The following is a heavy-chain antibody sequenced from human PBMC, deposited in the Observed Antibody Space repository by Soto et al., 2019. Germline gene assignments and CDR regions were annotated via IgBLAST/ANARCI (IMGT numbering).Heavy chain of an antibody. CDR3: AKGGESSISYYFDY. J-gene: IGHJ4*02. CDR1: GFTFSSYG. Sequence: GGSLRLSCAASGFTFSSYGIHWVRQAPGKGLEWVALISYDGTDKYYADSVKGRFTISRDNSKNTLYLQMNSLRAEDTAVYYCAKGGESSISYYFDYWGQGTLVTVSS. V-gene: IGHV3-30*18. CDR2: ISYDGTDK. D-gene: IGHD3-10*01.